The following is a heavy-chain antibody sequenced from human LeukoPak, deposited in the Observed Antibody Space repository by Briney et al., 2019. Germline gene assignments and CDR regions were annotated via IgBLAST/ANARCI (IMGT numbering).Heavy chain of an antibody. V-gene: IGHV1-2*02. CDR1: GYTFTGYY. Sequence: ASVKVSCKASGYTFTGYYMHWVRQAPGQGLEWMGWINPNSGGTNYAQKFKGRVTMTRDTSISTAYMELSRLRSDDTAVYYCARGRPYYYGAFDIWGQGTMVTVSS. CDR2: INPNSGGT. D-gene: IGHD3-10*01. CDR3: ARGRPYYYGAFDI. J-gene: IGHJ3*02.